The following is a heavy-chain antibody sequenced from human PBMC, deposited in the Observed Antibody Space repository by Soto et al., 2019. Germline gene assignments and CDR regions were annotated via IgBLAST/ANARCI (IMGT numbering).Heavy chain of an antibody. CDR3: AKETIQVGGPNYFDF. D-gene: IGHD1-1*01. J-gene: IGHJ4*02. Sequence: GGSPRLSCEASGFTFGRYGMHWVRQAPGMGLEWVAVISWDGLAQYYGDSVRGRFTISRDNSQSTLYLQMNSLRTEDTAIYYCAKETIQVGGPNYFDFWGQGVLVTVSS. CDR2: ISWDGLAQ. CDR1: GFTFGRYG. V-gene: IGHV3-30*18.